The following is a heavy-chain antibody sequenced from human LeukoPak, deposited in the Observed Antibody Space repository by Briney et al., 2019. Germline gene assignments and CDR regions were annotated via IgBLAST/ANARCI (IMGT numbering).Heavy chain of an antibody. Sequence: SVKASCKASGGTFISYAISWVRQAPGQGLEWMGGIIPIFGTANYAQKFQGRVTMTRNTSISTAYMELSSLRSEDTAVYYCARGSTVTTFHYWGQGTLVTVSS. V-gene: IGHV1-69*05. CDR2: IIPIFGTA. J-gene: IGHJ4*02. CDR1: GGTFISYA. D-gene: IGHD4-17*01. CDR3: ARGSTVTTFHY.